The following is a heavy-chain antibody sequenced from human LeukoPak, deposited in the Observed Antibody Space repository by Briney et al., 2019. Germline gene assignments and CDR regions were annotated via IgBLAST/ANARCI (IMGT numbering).Heavy chain of an antibody. J-gene: IGHJ4*02. CDR1: GGSIRSYY. CDR3: AREVPDSIGYYFDY. D-gene: IGHD3-22*01. Sequence: SETLSLTCNVSGGSIRSYYWSWIRQPPGRGLEWIGFISYSGYTNYNPSLKRRVTISVDTSKNQFSLKLSSVTAADTAVHHCAREVPDSIGYYFDYWGQGTLVTVSS. CDR2: ISYSGYT. V-gene: IGHV4-59*01.